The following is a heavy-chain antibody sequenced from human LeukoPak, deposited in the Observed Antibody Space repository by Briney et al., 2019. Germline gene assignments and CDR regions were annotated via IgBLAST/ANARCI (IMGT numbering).Heavy chain of an antibody. CDR2: IYFSGST. Sequence: PSETLSLTCTVSGGSISSYYWSWIRQPPGKGLEWIGYIYFSGSTNYIPSLKSRVTISVDTSKNQFSLKLNSVTAADTAVYYCARGPQAGNFDYWGQGTLVTVSS. V-gene: IGHV4-59*01. CDR3: ARGPQAGNFDY. D-gene: IGHD6-13*01. J-gene: IGHJ4*02. CDR1: GGSISSYY.